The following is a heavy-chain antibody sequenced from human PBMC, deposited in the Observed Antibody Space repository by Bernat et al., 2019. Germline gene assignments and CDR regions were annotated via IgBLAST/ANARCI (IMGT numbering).Heavy chain of an antibody. CDR1: GFSFSGYG. Sequence: QVQLVESGGGVVQPGRSLTLSCAASGFSFSGYGMLWVRQAPGKGLEWVAVIWSGGSNKYYADFVKGRFTISRDNSQNTLLLQMNSLRAEDTAVYFCARDFLGTRMLPGASDIWGQGTMVTVSS. V-gene: IGHV3-33*01. CDR2: IWSGGSNK. D-gene: IGHD1-1*01. CDR3: ARDFLGTRMLPGASDI. J-gene: IGHJ3*02.